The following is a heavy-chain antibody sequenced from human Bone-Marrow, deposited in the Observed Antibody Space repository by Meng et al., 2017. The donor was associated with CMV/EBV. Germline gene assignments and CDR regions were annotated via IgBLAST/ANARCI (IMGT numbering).Heavy chain of an antibody. CDR2: ISYDGSNK. CDR3: ARADSTIFGVVIIRDGAFDI. J-gene: IGHJ3*02. D-gene: IGHD3-3*01. V-gene: IGHV3-30-3*01. CDR1: GFTFSSYA. Sequence: GGSLRLSCAASGFTFSSYAMHWVRQAPGKGLEWVAVISYDGSNKYYADSVKGRFTISRDNSKNTLYLQMNSLRAEDTAVYYCARADSTIFGVVIIRDGAFDIWGQGTMVTVSS.